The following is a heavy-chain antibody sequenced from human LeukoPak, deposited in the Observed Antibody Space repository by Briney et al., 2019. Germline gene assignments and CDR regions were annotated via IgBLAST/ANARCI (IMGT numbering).Heavy chain of an antibody. Sequence: GGSLRLSCAASGFTFSSYSMNWVRQAPGKGLEWVSYISSTSSTIYYADSVKGRFTISRDNAKNSLYLQMNSLRAEDTAVYYRASGSKWLFDYWGQGTLVTVSS. CDR1: GFTFSSYS. V-gene: IGHV3-48*04. J-gene: IGHJ4*02. D-gene: IGHD5-12*01. CDR2: ISSTSSTI. CDR3: ASGSKWLFDY.